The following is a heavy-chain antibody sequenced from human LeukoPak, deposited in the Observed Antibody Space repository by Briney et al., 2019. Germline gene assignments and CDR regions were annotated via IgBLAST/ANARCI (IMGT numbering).Heavy chain of an antibody. J-gene: IGHJ4*02. V-gene: IGHV4-39*01. CDR2: IYYSGNS. D-gene: IGHD6-13*01. CDR1: SASISSSNYF. CDR3: ATSRGYSNTWAAY. Sequence: PSETLSLTCSVSSASISSSNYFWGWIRQPPGKGLEWLASIYYSGNSYFNPSLKSRVTISVDTSKNQFSLRLSSVTAADTAVHYCATSRGYSNTWAAYWGQGTLVTVSS.